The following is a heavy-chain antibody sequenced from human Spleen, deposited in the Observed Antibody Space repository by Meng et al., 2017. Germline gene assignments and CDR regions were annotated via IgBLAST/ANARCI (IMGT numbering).Heavy chain of an antibody. CDR2: LYSGGIT. CDR3: ARFLGSGTYTDWFDP. D-gene: IGHD3-10*01. J-gene: IGHJ5*02. Sequence: GESLKISCAASGFTVSSSYMSWVRQAPGQGLEWVSVLYSGGITYYGDSVKGRFTISRDNSKNTLYLQMNSLRPGDTAVYYCARFLGSGTYTDWFDPWGQGTLVTVSS. CDR1: GFTVSSSY. V-gene: IGHV3-66*02.